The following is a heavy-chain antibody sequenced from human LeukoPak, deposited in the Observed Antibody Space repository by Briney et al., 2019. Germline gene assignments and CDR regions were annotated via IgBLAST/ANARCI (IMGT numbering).Heavy chain of an antibody. CDR3: AREIEYYYMDV. CDR1: GGSLSSYY. Sequence: SETLSLTCTVSGGSLSSYYWSWVRQPPGTGLEWIGYIYYSGSTNYNPSLKSRVTISVDTSKNQFSLKLSSVTAADTAVYYCAREIEYYYMDVWGKGTTVTVSS. CDR2: IYYSGST. J-gene: IGHJ6*03. V-gene: IGHV4-59*01.